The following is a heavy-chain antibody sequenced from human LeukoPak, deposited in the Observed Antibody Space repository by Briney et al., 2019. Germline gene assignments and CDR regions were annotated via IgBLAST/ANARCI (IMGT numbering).Heavy chain of an antibody. Sequence: GASVKVSCKASGGTFSSYAISWVRQAPGQGLEWMGGIIPIFGTANYAQKSQGRVTITADESTSTAYMELSSLRSEDTAVYYCARGLLGEAAAPSFDYWGQGTLVTVSS. V-gene: IGHV1-69*13. J-gene: IGHJ4*02. CDR1: GGTFSSYA. CDR2: IIPIFGTA. D-gene: IGHD6-13*01. CDR3: ARGLLGEAAAPSFDY.